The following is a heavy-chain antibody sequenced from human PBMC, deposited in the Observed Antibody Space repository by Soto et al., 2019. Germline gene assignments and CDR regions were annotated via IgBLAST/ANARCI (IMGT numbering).Heavy chain of an antibody. J-gene: IGHJ4*01. CDR2: VSAYNGER. V-gene: IGHV1-18*01. D-gene: IGHD6-6*01. CDR1: GYTFTNYG. Sequence: QVPLVQSGAEVKKPGASVKVSCKASGYTFTNYGINWVRQAPGQGLEWLGWVSAYNGERRYAQRVQARVIMTTDTYTTTAYMELRSMRSDDTAVYYCARGTSIPASGDYWGQGTLVTVSS. CDR3: ARGTSIPASGDY.